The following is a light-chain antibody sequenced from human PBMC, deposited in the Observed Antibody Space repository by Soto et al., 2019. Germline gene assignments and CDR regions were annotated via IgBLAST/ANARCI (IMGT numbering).Light chain of an antibody. CDR2: DVS. CDR3: SSYTSSSTPV. V-gene: IGLV2-14*01. Sequence: QSALTQPASVSGSPGQSITISCTGTSSDVGGYNYVSWYQQHPGKAPKLMIYDVSNRPSGVSNRFSGSKSGTTASLTISGLQAEDEADYYCSSYTSSSTPVFGGGTQLTVL. J-gene: IGLJ3*02. CDR1: SSDVGGYNY.